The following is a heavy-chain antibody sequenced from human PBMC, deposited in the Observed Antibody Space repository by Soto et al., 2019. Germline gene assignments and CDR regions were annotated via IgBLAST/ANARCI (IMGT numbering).Heavy chain of an antibody. V-gene: IGHV4-39*01. J-gene: IGHJ5*02. D-gene: IGHD6-13*01. Sequence: SETLSLTCTVSRGSISSSSYYWGWIRQPPGKGLEWIGSIYYSGSTYYNPSLKSRVTISVDTSKNQFSLKLSSVTAADTAVYYCARLGGTGSSRDRRFDPWGQGTLVTVSS. CDR3: ARLGGTGSSRDRRFDP. CDR2: IYYSGST. CDR1: RGSISSSSYY.